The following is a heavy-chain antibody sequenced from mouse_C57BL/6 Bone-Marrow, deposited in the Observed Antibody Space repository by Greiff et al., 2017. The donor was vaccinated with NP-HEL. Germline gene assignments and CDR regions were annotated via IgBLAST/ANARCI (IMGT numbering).Heavy chain of an antibody. J-gene: IGHJ2*01. Sequence: DVQLQESGGGLVKPGGSLKLSCAASGFTFSSYAMSWVRQTPEKRLEWVATISDGGSYTYYPDNVKGRFTISRDNAKNNLYLQMSHLKSEDTAMYYCARDRGGGYYYDYWGQGTTLTVSS. CDR3: ARDRGGGYYYDY. CDR2: ISDGGSYT. V-gene: IGHV5-4*01. CDR1: GFTFSSYA. D-gene: IGHD1-1*02.